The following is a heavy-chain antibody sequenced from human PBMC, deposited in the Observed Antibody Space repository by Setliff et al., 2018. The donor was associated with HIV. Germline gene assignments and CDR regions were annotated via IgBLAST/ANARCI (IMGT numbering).Heavy chain of an antibody. D-gene: IGHD6-6*01. V-gene: IGHV4-31*03. Sequence: PSEILSLTCSVSGVSISRADYYWSWIRQHPGKGLEWTGYISHTGSAHYNSSLENRISMSLDTSNNEFSLKLSSVTAADTAVYFCAGGLLSEFSSTWYRLDFWGQGILVTVSS. CDR2: ISHTGSA. CDR3: AGGLLSEFSSTWYRLDF. CDR1: GVSISRADYY. J-gene: IGHJ4*02.